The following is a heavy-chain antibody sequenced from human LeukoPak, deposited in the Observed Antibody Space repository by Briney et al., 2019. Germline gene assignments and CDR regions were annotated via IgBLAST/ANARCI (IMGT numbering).Heavy chain of an antibody. CDR2: ITSSGRYI. J-gene: IGHJ4*02. CDR3: TRKGSQWDFLVDY. CDR1: GFTFSSYE. V-gene: IGHV3-21*01. D-gene: IGHD2/OR15-2a*01. Sequence: NPGGSLRLSCAASGFTFSSYEMNWVRQAPGKGLEWVSSITSSGRYIYYADSVKGRFTISRDNSENSLYLQMTGLTAEDTAVYYCTRKGSQWDFLVDYWGQGTRVAVSP.